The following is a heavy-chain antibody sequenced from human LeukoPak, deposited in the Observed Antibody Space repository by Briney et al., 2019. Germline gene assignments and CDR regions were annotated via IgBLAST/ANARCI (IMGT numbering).Heavy chain of an antibody. J-gene: IGHJ4*02. CDR3: ARQSRDGSKTRGYYFDS. Sequence: HGESLKISCQVSGYIFTNYWIGWVRQMPGKGLESMGIIYPADSDTTYSPSFEGQVTTSADKTIDTVYLQRRSLKASDTATYYCARQSRDGSKTRGYYFDSWGQGTLVTVSS. CDR1: GYIFTNYW. V-gene: IGHV5-51*01. D-gene: IGHD3-10*01. CDR2: IYPADSDT.